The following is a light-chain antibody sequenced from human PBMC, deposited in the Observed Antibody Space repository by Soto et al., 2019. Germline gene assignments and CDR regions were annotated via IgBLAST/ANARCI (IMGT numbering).Light chain of an antibody. CDR3: QQYET. CDR1: QSVGTY. Sequence: EIVLTQSPGTLSLSPGERATLSCRASQSVGTYLAWYQQKPGQAPRLLIYGASSRATGIPDRFSGSGSGTDFTLTISRLEPEDFAVYYCQQYETFGQGTKVDIK. V-gene: IGKV3-20*01. CDR2: GAS. J-gene: IGKJ1*01.